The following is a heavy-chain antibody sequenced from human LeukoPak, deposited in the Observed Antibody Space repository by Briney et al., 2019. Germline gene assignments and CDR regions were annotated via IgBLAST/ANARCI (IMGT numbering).Heavy chain of an antibody. J-gene: IGHJ4*02. CDR2: ISGSGGST. D-gene: IGHD3-10*01. CDR3: AKGRYGSGSYFDY. CDR1: GFTFSNYA. V-gene: IGHV3-23*01. Sequence: GGSLRLSCAASGFTFSNYAMSWVRQAPGKGLEWVSAISGSGGSTYYADSVKGRFTISRDNSKNTLYLQMNSLRAEDTAVYYCAKGRYGSGSYFDYWGQGTLVTVSS.